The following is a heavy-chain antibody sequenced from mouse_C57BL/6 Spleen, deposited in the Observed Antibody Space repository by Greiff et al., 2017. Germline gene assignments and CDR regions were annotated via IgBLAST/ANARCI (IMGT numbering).Heavy chain of an antibody. CDR3: SRKGLLLRTWFDY. CDR1: GYTFTDYN. CDR2: INPNNGGT. Sequence: EVQLQQSGPELVKPGASVKISCKASGYTFTDYNMDWVKQSPGKSLEWIGDINPNNGGTIYNQKFKGKATLTVDKSSSTAYMQLRSLTSEDTAGYDCSRKGLLLRTWFDYWGQGTTLTVSS. J-gene: IGHJ2*01. V-gene: IGHV1-18*01. D-gene: IGHD1-1*01.